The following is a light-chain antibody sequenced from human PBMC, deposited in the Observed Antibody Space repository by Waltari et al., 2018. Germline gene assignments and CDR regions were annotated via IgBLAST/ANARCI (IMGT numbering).Light chain of an antibody. CDR3: EQYYSRPWT. CDR1: QTVFYSSNNKNY. Sequence: DIVMTQTPESLAVSLGERATINCKSSQTVFYSSNNKNYLAWYQQKPGQAPKRLMYWASTREAGVPDRFSGSGSGTDCTLTISSLQADDVAVYYCEQYYSRPWTFGQGTRVE. J-gene: IGKJ1*01. V-gene: IGKV4-1*01. CDR2: WAS.